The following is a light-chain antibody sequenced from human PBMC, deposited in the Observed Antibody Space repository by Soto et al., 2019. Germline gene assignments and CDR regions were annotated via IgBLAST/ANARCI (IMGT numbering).Light chain of an antibody. CDR3: RQIFRIPIT. J-gene: IGKJ5*01. V-gene: IGKV1-39*01. CDR2: VAF. Sequence: DIQMTQSPSSLSASVGDTVTMTCRASQSIALSVNWYQQKPGKAPKLLIYVAFTLESGVPSRFSASGYGREITLIIRRLQTEDFATYYGRQIFRIPITFGHGSRLEI. CDR1: QSIALS.